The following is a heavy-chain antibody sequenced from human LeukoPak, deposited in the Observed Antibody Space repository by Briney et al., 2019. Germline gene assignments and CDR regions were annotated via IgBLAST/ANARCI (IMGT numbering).Heavy chain of an antibody. CDR3: ARDYYDSSGYPGYFDY. D-gene: IGHD3-22*01. Sequence: SETLSLTCTVSGGSISTTSYYWGWVRQPPGKGLEWIGSLYYSGSTYYNPSLKSRVTISVDTPKNQFSLKLSSVTAADTAVYYCARDYYDSSGYPGYFDYWGQGTLVTVSS. CDR1: GGSISTTSYY. J-gene: IGHJ4*02. CDR2: LYYSGST. V-gene: IGHV4-39*02.